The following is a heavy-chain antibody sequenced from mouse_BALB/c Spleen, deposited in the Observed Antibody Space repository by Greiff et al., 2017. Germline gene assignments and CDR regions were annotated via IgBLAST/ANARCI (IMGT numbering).Heavy chain of an antibody. V-gene: IGHV1S22*01. CDR1: GYTFTSYW. CDR2: IYPGSGST. D-gene: IGHD1-2*01. CDR3: TRSAYYGPFYAMDY. J-gene: IGHJ4*01. Sequence: LKQPGSELVRPGASVKLSCKASGYTFTSYWMHWVKQRPGQGLEWIGNIYPGSGSTNYDEKFKSKATLTVDTSSSTAYMQLSSLTSEDSAVYYCTRSAYYGPFYAMDYWGQGTSVTVSS.